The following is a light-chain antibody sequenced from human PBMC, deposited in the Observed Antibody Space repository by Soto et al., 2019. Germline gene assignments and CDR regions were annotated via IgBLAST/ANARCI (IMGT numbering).Light chain of an antibody. CDR1: SSDVGGSDY. J-gene: IGLJ1*01. CDR2: DVT. CDR3: CSHAGSYTFRV. V-gene: IGLV2-11*01. Sequence: QSALTQPRSVSGSPGQSVTIYCTGTSSDVGGSDYVSWFQHYPGKGPKLLIYDVTRRPSGVTDRFSGSKSGNTASLTISGLQVEDEADYYCCSHAGSYTFRVFGTGTKLTVL.